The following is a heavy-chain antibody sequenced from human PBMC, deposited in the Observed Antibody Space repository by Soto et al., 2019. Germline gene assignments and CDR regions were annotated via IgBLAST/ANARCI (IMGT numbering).Heavy chain of an antibody. CDR2: LYYSGST. V-gene: IGHV4-31*03. Sequence: QVQLQESGPGLVKPSQTLSLTCTVSGGSISSGGYYWSWIRQHPGKGLEWIGYLYYSGSTYYNPSLKSRVTISIDTSKNQFSLELSSVTAADTAVYYCARVRLRTVPSNPLFFDIWGQGTMVTVSS. CDR1: GGSISSGGYY. CDR3: ARVRLRTVPSNPLFFDI. J-gene: IGHJ3*02. D-gene: IGHD4-17*01.